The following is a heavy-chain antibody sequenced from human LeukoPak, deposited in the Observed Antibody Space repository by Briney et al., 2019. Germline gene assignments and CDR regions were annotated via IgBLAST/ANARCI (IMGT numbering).Heavy chain of an antibody. V-gene: IGHV1-24*01. CDR3: ATAVPGEMATFGIFDY. D-gene: IGHD5-24*01. J-gene: IGHJ4*02. CDR1: GYTLTELS. Sequence: ASVKVSCKVSGYTLTELSMHWVRQAPGKGLEWMGGFDPEDGETIYAQKFQGRVTMTEDTSTDTAYMELSSLRSEDTAVYYCATAVPGEMATFGIFDYWGQGTLVTVSS. CDR2: FDPEDGET.